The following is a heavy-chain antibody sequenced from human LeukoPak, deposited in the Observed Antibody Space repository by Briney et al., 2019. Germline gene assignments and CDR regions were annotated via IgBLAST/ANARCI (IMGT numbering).Heavy chain of an antibody. CDR1: GGSISSSSYY. V-gene: IGHV4-39*01. J-gene: IGHJ4*02. D-gene: IGHD3-10*01. CDR3: ARQRSGSGSYYFDY. CDR2: IYYSGST. Sequence: SETLSLTCTVSGGSISSSSYYWGWIRQPPGKGLEWIGSIYYSGSTYYNPSLKSRVPISVDTSKNQFSLKLSSVTAADTAVYYCARQRSGSGSYYFDYWGQGTLVTVSS.